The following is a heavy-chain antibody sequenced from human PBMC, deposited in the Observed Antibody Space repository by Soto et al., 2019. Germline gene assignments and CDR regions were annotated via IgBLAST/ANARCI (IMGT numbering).Heavy chain of an antibody. D-gene: IGHD2-2*01. CDR3: ARPHCSSTSCGLKYGMDV. CDR2: IIPIFGTA. CDR1: GGTFSSYA. V-gene: IGHV1-69*06. Sequence: SVKVSCKASGGTFSSYAISWVRQAPGQGLEWMGGIIPIFGTANYAQKFQGRVTITADKSTSTAYMELSSLRSEDTAVYYCARPHCSSTSCGLKYGMDVWGQGTSVTVSS. J-gene: IGHJ6*02.